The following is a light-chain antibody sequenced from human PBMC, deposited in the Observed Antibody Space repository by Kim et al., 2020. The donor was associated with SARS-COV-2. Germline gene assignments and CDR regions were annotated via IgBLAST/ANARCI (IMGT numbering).Light chain of an antibody. J-gene: IGLJ3*02. CDR2: RNN. CDR1: SNNVGNQG. CDR3: SAWDSSLSAWV. Sequence: QAGLTQPPSVSKGLRQTATLTCTGNSNNVGNQGAAWLQQHQGHPPKLLSYRNNNRPSGISERLSASRSGNTASLTITGLQPEDEAVYYCSAWDSSLSAWVFGGGTKLTVL. V-gene: IGLV10-54*01.